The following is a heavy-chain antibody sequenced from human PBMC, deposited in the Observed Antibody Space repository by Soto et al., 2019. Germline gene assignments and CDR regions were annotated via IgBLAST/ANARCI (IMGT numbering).Heavy chain of an antibody. Sequence: GGSLRLSCAASGFTFSSYSMNWVRQAPGKGLEWVSSISSSSSYIYYADSVKGRFTISRDNAKNSLYLQMNSLRAEDTAVYYCARGEIVRYFDWLVPSYYYMDVWGKGTTVTVSS. J-gene: IGHJ6*03. D-gene: IGHD3-9*01. CDR3: ARGEIVRYFDWLVPSYYYMDV. CDR1: GFTFSSYS. V-gene: IGHV3-21*01. CDR2: ISSSSSYI.